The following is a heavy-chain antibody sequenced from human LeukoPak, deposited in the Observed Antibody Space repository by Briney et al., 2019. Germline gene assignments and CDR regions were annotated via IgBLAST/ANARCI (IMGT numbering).Heavy chain of an antibody. CDR1: GGSISSYY. Sequence: SETLSLTCTVSGGSISSYYWSWIRQPAGKGLEWIGRIYTSGSTNYNPSLKSRVTMSVDTSKNQFSLKLSSVTAADTAVYYCARDWDVGYPNWLDPWGQGTLVTVSS. V-gene: IGHV4-4*07. D-gene: IGHD6-13*01. CDR3: ARDWDVGYPNWLDP. J-gene: IGHJ5*02. CDR2: IYTSGST.